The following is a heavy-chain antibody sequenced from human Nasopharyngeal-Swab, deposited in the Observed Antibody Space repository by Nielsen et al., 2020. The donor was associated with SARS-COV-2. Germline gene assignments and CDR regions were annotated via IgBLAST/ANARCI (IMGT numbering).Heavy chain of an antibody. V-gene: IGHV3-9*01. Sequence: GGSLRLSCAASGFTYDDYAMHWVRQVPGKGLEWVSGITWNGGGAYTDSVKGRFTISRDNARSSMYLQMNSLRAEDTALYYCTKGRADYSNPSFDNWGQGTLVTVSS. J-gene: IGHJ4*02. CDR2: ITWNGGG. CDR3: TKGRADYSNPSFDN. CDR1: GFTYDDYA. D-gene: IGHD4-11*01.